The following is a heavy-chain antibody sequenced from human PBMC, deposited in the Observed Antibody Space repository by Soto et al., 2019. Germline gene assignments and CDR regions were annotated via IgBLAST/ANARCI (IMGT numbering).Heavy chain of an antibody. CDR1: GYTFTSYD. J-gene: IGHJ4*02. CDR2: MNPNSGNT. Sequence: ASVKVSCKASGYTFTSYDINWVRQATGQGLEWMGWMNPNSGNTGYAQKFQGRVTMSRNTSISTAYMELSSLRSEDTAVYYCAREGGYSYGFDYWGQGPLVTVSS. D-gene: IGHD5-18*01. CDR3: AREGGYSYGFDY. V-gene: IGHV1-8*01.